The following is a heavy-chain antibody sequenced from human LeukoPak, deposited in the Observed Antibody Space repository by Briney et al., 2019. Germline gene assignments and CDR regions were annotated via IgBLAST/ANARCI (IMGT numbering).Heavy chain of an antibody. CDR2: ISRNSTYI. CDR1: GFTFSDYI. V-gene: IGHV3-21*01. Sequence: GGSLRLSCAASGFTFSDYIMNLVRQAPGKGLEWVASISRNSTYIHYADSVKGRFTISRDNARNSLFLQMNSLRAEDTAIYYCARNEGYYFDSWGQGTQVTVSS. J-gene: IGHJ4*02. CDR3: ARNEGYYFDS.